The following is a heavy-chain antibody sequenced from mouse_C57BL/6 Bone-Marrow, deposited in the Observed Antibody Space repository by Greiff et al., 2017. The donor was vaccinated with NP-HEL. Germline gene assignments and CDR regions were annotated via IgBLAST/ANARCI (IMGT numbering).Heavy chain of an antibody. CDR3: ARDDGYWYFDV. D-gene: IGHD2-3*01. J-gene: IGHJ1*03. Sequence: EVMLVESGGGLVQPGGSLKLSCAASGFTFSDYYMYWVRQTPEKRLEWVAYISNGGGSTYYPDTVKGRFTISRDNAKNTLYLQMSRLKSEDTAMYYCARDDGYWYFDVWGTGTTVTVSS. CDR1: GFTFSDYY. CDR2: ISNGGGST. V-gene: IGHV5-12*01.